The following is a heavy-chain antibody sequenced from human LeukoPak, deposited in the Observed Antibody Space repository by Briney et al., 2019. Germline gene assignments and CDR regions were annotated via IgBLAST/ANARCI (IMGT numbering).Heavy chain of an antibody. D-gene: IGHD6-6*01. Sequence: SETLSLTCTVSGGSISSYYWIWIRQPPGKGLEWIGYIYYSGSTNYNPSLKSRVTISVDTSKNQFSLKLSSVTAADTAVYYCARDSGSSSVNYWGQGTLVTVSS. V-gene: IGHV4-59*12. CDR2: IYYSGST. CDR1: GGSISSYY. CDR3: ARDSGSSSVNY. J-gene: IGHJ4*02.